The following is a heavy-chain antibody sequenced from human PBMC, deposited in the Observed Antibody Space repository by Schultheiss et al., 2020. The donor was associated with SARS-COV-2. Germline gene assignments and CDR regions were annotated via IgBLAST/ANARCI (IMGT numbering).Heavy chain of an antibody. Sequence: GGSLRLSCAASGFSFRSYTMNWVRQAPGKGLEWVSSISSSSSYIYYADSVKGRFTISRDNAKNSLYLQMNSLRAEDTAVYYCARGGYCSGGSCFNFDYWGQGTLVTVSS. V-gene: IGHV3-21*01. J-gene: IGHJ4*02. CDR2: ISSSSSYI. CDR1: GFSFRSYT. CDR3: ARGGYCSGGSCFNFDY. D-gene: IGHD2-15*01.